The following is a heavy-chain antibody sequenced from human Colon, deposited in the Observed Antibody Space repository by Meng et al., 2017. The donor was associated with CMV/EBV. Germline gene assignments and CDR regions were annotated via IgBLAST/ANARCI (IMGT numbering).Heavy chain of an antibody. CDR1: GGSISSSTYY. J-gene: IGHJ4*02. D-gene: IGHD4-17*01. CDR2: IYYSGYT. Sequence: HLQLQESGPGLVKPSGTLSLTCTVSGGSISSSTYYWGWIRQTPGKGLEWIGNIYYSGYTYYNPSLKSRLTISVDTSKNQFSLKLTSVTAADTAVYYCATDYGDYYFDRWGQGTLVTVSS. CDR3: ATDYGDYYFDR. V-gene: IGHV4-39*07.